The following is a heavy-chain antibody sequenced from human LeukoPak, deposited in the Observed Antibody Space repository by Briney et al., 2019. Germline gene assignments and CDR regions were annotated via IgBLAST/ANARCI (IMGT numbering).Heavy chain of an antibody. CDR2: IYPGDSDT. V-gene: IGHV5-51*01. CDR3: ARFRNVPGDHSPEPRGYFDY. J-gene: IGHJ4*02. D-gene: IGHD4-17*01. Sequence: GESLKISCKGSGYSFTSYWIGWVRQMPGKGLEWMGIIYPGDSDTRYSPSFQGQVTISADKSISTAYLQWSSLKASDTAMYYCARFRNVPGDHSPEPRGYFDYWGQGTLVTVSS. CDR1: GYSFTSYW.